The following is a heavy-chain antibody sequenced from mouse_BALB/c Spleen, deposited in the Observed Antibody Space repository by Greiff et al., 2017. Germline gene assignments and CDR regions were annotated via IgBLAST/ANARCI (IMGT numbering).Heavy chain of an antibody. J-gene: IGHJ3*01. D-gene: IGHD1-2*01. Sequence: EVQLQQSGAELVKPGASVKLSCTASGFNIKDTYMHWVKQRPEQGLEWIGRIDPANGNTKYDPKFQGKATITADTSSNTAYLQLSSLTSEDTAVYYCARGLIRDRFAYWGQGTLVTVSA. CDR2: IDPANGNT. CDR3: ARGLIRDRFAY. CDR1: GFNIKDTY. V-gene: IGHV14-3*02.